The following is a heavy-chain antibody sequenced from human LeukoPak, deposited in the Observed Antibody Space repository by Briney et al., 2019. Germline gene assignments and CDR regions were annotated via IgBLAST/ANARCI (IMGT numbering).Heavy chain of an antibody. CDR1: GGTFSSYA. V-gene: IGHV3-7*01. Sequence: GASVKVSCKASGGTFSSYAISWVRQAPGKGLEWVANIKQDGSETYYLDSVKGRFTISRDNAKNSLCLQMHSLRVEDTAVYYCAKTIGYGSGNDQAGGWGQGTLVTVSS. D-gene: IGHD3-10*01. J-gene: IGHJ4*02. CDR2: IKQDGSET. CDR3: AKTIGYGSGNDQAGG.